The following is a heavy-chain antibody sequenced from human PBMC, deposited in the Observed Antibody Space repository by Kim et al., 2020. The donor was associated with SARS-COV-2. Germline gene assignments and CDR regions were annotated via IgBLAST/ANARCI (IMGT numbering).Heavy chain of an antibody. CDR2: IFPSDSDT. V-gene: IGHV5-51*01. Sequence: GESLKISCKGSGYCFTTYWIAWVRQMPGKGLEWMGIIFPSDSDTRYSPSFQGHVTISADKSISTAYLQWSSLKASDTAMYYCARLGAGMDVWGQGTTVTVSS. J-gene: IGHJ6*02. CDR1: GYCFTTYW. CDR3: ARLGAGMDV.